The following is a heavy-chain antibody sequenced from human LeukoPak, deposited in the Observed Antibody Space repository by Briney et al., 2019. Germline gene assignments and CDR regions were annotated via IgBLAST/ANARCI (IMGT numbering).Heavy chain of an antibody. V-gene: IGHV3-30*18. CDR3: AKENGDGYNYYFDY. CDR2: ILYDGSNK. J-gene: IGHJ4*02. Sequence: PGRSLRLSCAASGFTFSSYGMHWVRQAPGKGLEWVADILYDGSNKYYADSVKGRFTISRANSKDTLYLKMNSLRAEDTAVYYCAKENGDGYNYYFDYWGQGTLVTVSS. D-gene: IGHD5-24*01. CDR1: GFTFSSYG.